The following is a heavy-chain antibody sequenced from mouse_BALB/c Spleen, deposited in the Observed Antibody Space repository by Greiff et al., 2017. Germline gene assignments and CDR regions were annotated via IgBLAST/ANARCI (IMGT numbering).Heavy chain of an antibody. CDR2: ISYDGSN. CDR1: GYSITSGYY. V-gene: IGHV3-6*02. Sequence: LVESGPGLVKPSQSLSLTCSVTGYSITSGYYWNWIRQFPGNKLEWMGYISYDGSNNYNPSLKNRISITRDTSKNQFFLKLNSVTTEDTATYYCATYGSSRWFAYWGQGTLVTVSA. D-gene: IGHD1-1*01. CDR3: ATYGSSRWFAY. J-gene: IGHJ3*01.